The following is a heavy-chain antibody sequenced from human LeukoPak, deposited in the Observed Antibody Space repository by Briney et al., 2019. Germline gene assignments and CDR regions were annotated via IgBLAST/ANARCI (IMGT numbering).Heavy chain of an antibody. J-gene: IGHJ4*02. CDR3: ARGTYYYDSSGYLLFDY. V-gene: IGHV1-69*13. Sequence: SVKVSCKASGGTFSSYAISWVRRAPGQGLEWMGGIIPIFGTANYAQKFQGRVTITADESTSTAYMELSSLRSEDTAVYYCARGTYYYDSSGYLLFDYWGQGTLVTVSS. CDR1: GGTFSSYA. D-gene: IGHD3-22*01. CDR2: IIPIFGTA.